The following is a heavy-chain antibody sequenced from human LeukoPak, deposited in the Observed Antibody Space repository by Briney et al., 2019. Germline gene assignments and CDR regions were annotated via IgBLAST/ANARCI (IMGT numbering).Heavy chain of an antibody. V-gene: IGHV4-4*07. CDR2: MWTRGST. CDR3: ARDQSNALGRTSYDY. J-gene: IGHJ4*02. CDR1: GGSISSDY. D-gene: IGHD2-8*01. Sequence: SETLSLTCTVSGGSISSDYWSWIRQPAGKGLECIGRMWTRGSTNYNPSLKSRVSMSIDTTKKQFSLRLSSVTAADTAVYYCARDQSNALGRTSYDYWGQGTLVTVSS.